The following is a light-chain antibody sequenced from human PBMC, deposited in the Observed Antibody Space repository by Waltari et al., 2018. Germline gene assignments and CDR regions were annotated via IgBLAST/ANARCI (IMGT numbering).Light chain of an antibody. CDR3: TLHTSINTRL. V-gene: IGLV2-14*03. J-gene: IGLJ3*02. Sequence: QSALTQPASVSGSPGQSIAISCTGTSSDIGDYNSVTWYQLHPGKAPKLILHYVSQRPSGVSDRFAGSKSGNTASLTISGLQAEDEADYYCTLHTSINTRLFGGGTKLTVL. CDR2: YVS. CDR1: SSDIGDYNS.